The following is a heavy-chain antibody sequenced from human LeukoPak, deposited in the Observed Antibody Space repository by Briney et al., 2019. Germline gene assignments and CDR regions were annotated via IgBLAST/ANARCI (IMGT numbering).Heavy chain of an antibody. CDR1: GGSFSGYY. CDR3: ARESPQWELGY. CDR2: INHSGST. Sequence: KPSETLSLTCAVYGGSFSGYYWSWIRQPPGKGLEWIGEINHSGSTNYNPSLKSRVTISVDTAKNQFSLKLSSVTAADTAVYYCARESPQWELGYWGQGTLVTVSS. J-gene: IGHJ4*02. D-gene: IGHD1-26*01. V-gene: IGHV4-34*01.